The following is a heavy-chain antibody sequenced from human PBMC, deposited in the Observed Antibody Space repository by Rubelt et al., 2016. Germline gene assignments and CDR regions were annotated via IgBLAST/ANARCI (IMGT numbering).Heavy chain of an antibody. CDR1: GYTFTSYG. CDR2: ISAYNGNT. J-gene: IGHJ4*02. D-gene: IGHD1-7*01. V-gene: IGHV1-18*01. Sequence: QVQLVQSGAEVKKPGASVKVSCKASGYTFTSYGISWVRQAPGQGLEWMGWISAYNGNTNYAQKGRGRVTMTTETSTSTAYMELRSLRSDGTAVYYCARDLPPFRRYNWNFPLDYWGQGTLVTVSS. CDR3: ARDLPPFRRYNWNFPLDY.